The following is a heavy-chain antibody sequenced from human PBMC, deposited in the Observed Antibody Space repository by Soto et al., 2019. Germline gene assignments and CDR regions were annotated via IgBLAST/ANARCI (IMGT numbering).Heavy chain of an antibody. J-gene: IGHJ6*03. CDR2: ISYSGST. CDR1: GGSINSYY. CDR3: ARHGGGDLYYYFYMDV. V-gene: IGHV4-59*08. D-gene: IGHD4-17*01. Sequence: PSETLSLTCTVSGGSINSYYWSWIRQPPGKGLEWIGYISYSGSTNYNPSLKSRVTISVDTSKNQFPLKLSSVTAADTAVFYCARHGGGDLYYYFYMDVWGKGTTVTVSS.